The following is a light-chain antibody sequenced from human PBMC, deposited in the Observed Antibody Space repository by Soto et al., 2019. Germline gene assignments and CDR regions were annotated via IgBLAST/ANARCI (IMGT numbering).Light chain of an antibody. V-gene: IGKV1-39*01. CDR2: SAS. J-gene: IGKJ4*01. CDR3: QQTFSNLLS. Sequence: IQLTQSPSSLSASAGDRVTIACRASESISNYLSWYQLKPGEAPKVLIYSASTLRDGVPSRFSGTGSGTEFTHSISSFQPDDVETYFCQQTFSNLLSFGGGTKVEIK. CDR1: ESISNY.